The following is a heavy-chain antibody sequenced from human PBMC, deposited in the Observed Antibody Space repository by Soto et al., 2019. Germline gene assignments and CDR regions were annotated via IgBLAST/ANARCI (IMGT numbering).Heavy chain of an antibody. Sequence: PGGSLRLSCSASGFTFRDYTMGWVRPSPGKELEWVSAISPSGSRTYHADSVKGRFTVSRDNSKNTLCLQMNGLRGEDTAIFYCAKGSASTRPYYFDYWGQGALVTVSS. CDR2: ISPSGSRT. D-gene: IGHD6-6*01. J-gene: IGHJ4*02. V-gene: IGHV3-23*01. CDR3: AKGSASTRPYYFDY. CDR1: GFTFRDYT.